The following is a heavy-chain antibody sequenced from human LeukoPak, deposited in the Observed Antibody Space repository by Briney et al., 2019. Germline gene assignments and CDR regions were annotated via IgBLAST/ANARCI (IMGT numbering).Heavy chain of an antibody. Sequence: PGGSLRLSCAASGFTFNQHSMSWIRQAPGKGLEWLSYISRTGGAVHYADSVEGRFTISRDNARNSLSLQMNGLRADDTAVYFCARGSSIIGGFDYWGRGTLVTVSS. CDR1: GFTFNQHS. CDR2: ISRTGGAV. CDR3: ARGSSIIGGFDY. J-gene: IGHJ4*02. V-gene: IGHV3-11*01.